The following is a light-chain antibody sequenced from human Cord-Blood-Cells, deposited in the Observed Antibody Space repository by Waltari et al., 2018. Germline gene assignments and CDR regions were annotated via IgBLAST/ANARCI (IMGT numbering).Light chain of an antibody. CDR2: AAY. CDR1: PTISSY. Sequence: DIHMTQSPSVLVSSVGDHHTINGLAVPTISSYLNWYQQKPGKAPKILIDAAYTLQSGVPSRFSGSGSGTDFTLTISSLQPEDFATYYCQQSYSTLWTFGQGTKVEIK. CDR3: QQSYSTLWT. J-gene: IGKJ1*01. V-gene: IGKV1-39*01.